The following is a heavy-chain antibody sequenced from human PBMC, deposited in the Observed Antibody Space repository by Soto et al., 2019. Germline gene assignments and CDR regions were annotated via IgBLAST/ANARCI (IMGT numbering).Heavy chain of an antibody. CDR2: MYYNGIT. J-gene: IGHJ4*02. CDR3: ATTSGLAPGGSFDY. V-gene: IGHV4-39*01. Sequence: SETLSLTCSASGGSIRSRTYYWGWVRQSPGKGLEWIGSMYYNGITYYNLSLKSRVTISVDTSETQFSLRLTSVTAADTAHYYCATTSGLAPGGSFDYWGQGILVTVSS. D-gene: IGHD2-2*01. CDR1: GGSIRSRTYY.